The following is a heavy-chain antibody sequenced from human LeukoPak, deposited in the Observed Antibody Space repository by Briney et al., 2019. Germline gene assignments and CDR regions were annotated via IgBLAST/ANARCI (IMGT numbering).Heavy chain of an antibody. CDR1: GYSISSGYY. CDR3: ARSTLVRGEIFDY. D-gene: IGHD3-10*01. CDR2: IYHSGST. V-gene: IGHV4-38-2*02. Sequence: PSETLSLTCTVSGYSISSGYYWGWIRQPPGKGLEWIGTIYHSGSTYYNPSLKSRVTISVDTSKNHSSLKLSSVTAADTAVYYCARSTLVRGEIFDYWGQGTLVTVSS. J-gene: IGHJ4*02.